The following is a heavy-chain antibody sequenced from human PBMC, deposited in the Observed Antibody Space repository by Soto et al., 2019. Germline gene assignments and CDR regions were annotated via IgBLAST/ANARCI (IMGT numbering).Heavy chain of an antibody. CDR1: GFSLSTSGVG. D-gene: IGHD3-10*01. CDR2: IYWDDDK. J-gene: IGHJ4*02. V-gene: IGHV2-5*02. Sequence: SGPTLVNPTQTLTLTCTFSGFSLSTSGVGVGWIRQPPGKALEWLALIYWDDDKRYSPSLKSRLTITKDNSKNQVVLTMTNMDPVDTATYYCAHRQGLWFGESEYYFDYWGQGTLVTVSS. CDR3: AHRQGLWFGESEYYFDY.